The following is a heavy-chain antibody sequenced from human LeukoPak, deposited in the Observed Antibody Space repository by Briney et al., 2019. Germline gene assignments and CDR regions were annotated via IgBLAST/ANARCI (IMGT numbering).Heavy chain of an antibody. CDR3: ASKTRTRYCINGVCYGDY. Sequence: SETLSLTCAVYGGSFSGYYWSWIRQPPGKGLEWIGEINHSGSTNYNPSLKSRVTISVDTSKNQFSLKLSSVTAADTAVYYCASKTRTRYCINGVCYGDYWGQGTLVTVSS. V-gene: IGHV4-34*01. J-gene: IGHJ4*02. D-gene: IGHD2-8*01. CDR1: GGSFSGYY. CDR2: INHSGST.